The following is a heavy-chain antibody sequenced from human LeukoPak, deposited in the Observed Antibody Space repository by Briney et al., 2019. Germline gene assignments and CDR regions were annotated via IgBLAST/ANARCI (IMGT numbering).Heavy chain of an antibody. Sequence: PGGSLRLSCAASGFTFSSYAMSWVRQAPGKGLEWVSGSGSGGSTYYADSVKGRFTISRDNSKNTLYLQMNSLRAEDTAVYYCAKDFWSGYYPNHWGQGTLVTVSS. CDR3: AKDFWSGYYPNH. CDR2: SGSGGST. CDR1: GFTFSSYA. V-gene: IGHV3-23*01. D-gene: IGHD3-3*01. J-gene: IGHJ5*02.